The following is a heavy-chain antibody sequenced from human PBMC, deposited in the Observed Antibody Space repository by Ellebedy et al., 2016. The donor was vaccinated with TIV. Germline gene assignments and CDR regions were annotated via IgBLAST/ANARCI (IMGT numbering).Heavy chain of an antibody. V-gene: IGHV4-39*02. J-gene: IGHJ5*02. D-gene: IGHD5/OR15-5a*01. Sequence: MPSETLSLTCTVSGGSISNSAYYWNWIRQPPGKGLAWIGSIYYSGSAYYNPSLKSRVTISVDTSENHFSLKLRSVTAADTAGYYCEREAMSYRFDPWGQGTLVTVSS. CDR2: IYYSGSA. CDR1: GGSISNSAYY. CDR3: EREAMSYRFDP.